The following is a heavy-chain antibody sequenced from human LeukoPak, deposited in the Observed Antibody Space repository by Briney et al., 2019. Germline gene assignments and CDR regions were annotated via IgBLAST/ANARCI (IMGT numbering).Heavy chain of an antibody. CDR3: ARDSGTTGEVKFDP. J-gene: IGHJ5*02. CDR2: IYVTGST. CDR1: GASISSYY. V-gene: IGHV4-4*07. D-gene: IGHD1-7*01. Sequence: SETLSLTCTVSGASISSYYWSWIRQPAGKALEWIGRIYVTGSTTYNPSLPSRVTMSLDTSNNHFSLKLRSVTAADTAVYYCARDSGTTGEVKFDPWGQGTLVTVSS.